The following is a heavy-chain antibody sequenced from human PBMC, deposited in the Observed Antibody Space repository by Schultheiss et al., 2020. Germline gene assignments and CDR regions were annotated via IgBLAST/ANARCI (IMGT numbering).Heavy chain of an antibody. Sequence: SETLSLTCTVSGGSIISSSYYWGWIRQHPGKGLEWIGYIYYSGSTNYNPSLKSRVTISVDTSKNQFSLKLSSVTAADTAVYYCARAGSHSSSWYQNWFDPWGQGTLVTVSS. J-gene: IGHJ5*02. V-gene: IGHV4-61*05. D-gene: IGHD6-13*01. CDR3: ARAGSHSSSWYQNWFDP. CDR2: IYYSGST. CDR1: GGSIISSSYY.